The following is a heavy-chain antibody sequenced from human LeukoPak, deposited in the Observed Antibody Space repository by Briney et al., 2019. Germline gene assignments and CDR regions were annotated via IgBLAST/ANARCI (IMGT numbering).Heavy chain of an antibody. CDR1: GGSISSGSYY. CDR3: ARDRLGLVLGRVNWFDP. D-gene: IGHD6-19*01. Sequence: SSQTLSLTCTVSGGSISSGSYYWGWIRQPAGKGLEWIGRIYTSESTNYNPSLKSRVTISVDTSKNQFSLKLSSVTAADTAVYYCARDRLGLVLGRVNWFDPWGQGTLVTVSS. V-gene: IGHV4-61*02. CDR2: IYTSEST. J-gene: IGHJ5*02.